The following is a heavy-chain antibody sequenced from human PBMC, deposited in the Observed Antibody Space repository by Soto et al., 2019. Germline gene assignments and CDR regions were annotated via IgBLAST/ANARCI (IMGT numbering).Heavy chain of an antibody. D-gene: IGHD3-22*01. CDR2: IYYSGST. Sequence: SESLSLTCTVSGGSISSYYWSWIRQPPGKGLEWIGYIYYSGSTNYNPSLKSRVTISVDTTKNQFSMKLSYVTAADTAVYYRERADSSVTGSYFDYWGQGTLVTVSS. J-gene: IGHJ4*02. CDR3: ERADSSVTGSYFDY. V-gene: IGHV4-59*01. CDR1: GGSISSYY.